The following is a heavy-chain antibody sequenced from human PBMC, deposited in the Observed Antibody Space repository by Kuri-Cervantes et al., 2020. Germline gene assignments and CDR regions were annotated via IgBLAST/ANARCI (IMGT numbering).Heavy chain of an antibody. CDR1: GGSFSGYY. CDR2: INHSGST. CDR3: ARASLTGPHFDY. Sequence: GSLRLSCAVYGGSFSGYYWSWIRQPPGKGLEWIREINHSGSTNYNPSLKSRVTISVDTSKNQFSLKLSSVTAADTAVYYCARASLTGPHFDYWGQGTLVTVSS. J-gene: IGHJ4*02. V-gene: IGHV4-34*01. D-gene: IGHD7-27*01.